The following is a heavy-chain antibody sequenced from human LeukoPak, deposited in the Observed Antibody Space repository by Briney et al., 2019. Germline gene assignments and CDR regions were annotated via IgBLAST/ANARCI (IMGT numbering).Heavy chain of an antibody. J-gene: IGHJ3*02. V-gene: IGHV3-20*04. D-gene: IGHD2-15*01. CDR2: INWNGGST. CDR3: ARVLVVVAATYAFDI. Sequence: GGSLRLSCAASGFTFDDYGMSWVRQAPGKGLEWVSGINWNGGSTGYADSVKGRFTISRDNAKNSLYLQMNSLRAEDTALYYCARVLVVVAATYAFDIWGQGTMVTVS. CDR1: GFTFDDYG.